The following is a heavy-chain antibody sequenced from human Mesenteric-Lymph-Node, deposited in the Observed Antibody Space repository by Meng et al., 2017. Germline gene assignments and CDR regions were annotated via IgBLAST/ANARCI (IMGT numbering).Heavy chain of an antibody. V-gene: IGHV7-4-1*02. J-gene: IGHJ3*01. CDR2: ISGKTGNP. D-gene: IGHD3-10*01. CDR1: GFTVTDYD. CDR3: ARDPASRGVEFDL. Sequence: ASVKVSCKASGFTVTDYDINWARQAPGQGLEWMGWISGKTGNPTYARGFTGRFVLSLDTSVSTAYLEISNLKAEDTAVYYCARDPASRGVEFDLWGQGTLVTVSS.